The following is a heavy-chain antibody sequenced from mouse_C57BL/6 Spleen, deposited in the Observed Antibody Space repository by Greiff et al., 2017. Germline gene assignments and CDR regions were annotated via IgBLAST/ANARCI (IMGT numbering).Heavy chain of an antibody. CDR1: GYAFSSSW. V-gene: IGHV1-82*01. CDR2: IYPGDGDT. D-gene: IGHD2-2*01. J-gene: IGHJ4*01. Sequence: VQLQQSGAELVKPGASVKISCKASGYAFSSSWMNWVKQRPGKGLEWIGRIYPGDGDTNYNGKFKGKATLTADKSSSTAYMQLSSLTSEDSAVYFCARWLPYAMDYWGQGTSVTVSS. CDR3: ARWLPYAMDY.